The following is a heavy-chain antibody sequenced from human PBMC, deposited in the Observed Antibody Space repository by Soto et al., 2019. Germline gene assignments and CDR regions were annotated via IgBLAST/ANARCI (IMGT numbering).Heavy chain of an antibody. Sequence: GGSLRLSCAASGFTFSDYYMSWIRQAPGKGLEWVSYISSSGSTIYYADSVKGRFTISRDNAKNSLYLQMNSLRAEDTAVYYCAREGTGEATITEAAYYYYMDVWGKGTTVTVSS. V-gene: IGHV3-11*01. D-gene: IGHD5-12*01. CDR2: ISSSGSTI. CDR3: AREGTGEATITEAAYYYYMDV. J-gene: IGHJ6*03. CDR1: GFTFSDYY.